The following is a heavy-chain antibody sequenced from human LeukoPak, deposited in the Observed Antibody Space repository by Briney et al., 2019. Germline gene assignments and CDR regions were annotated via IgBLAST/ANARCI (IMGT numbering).Heavy chain of an antibody. Sequence: SVKVSCKASGGTFSRYAISWVRQAPGQGLEWMGGIIPIFGTANYAQKFQGRVTITAGESTSTAYMEVSSLRSEDTAVYYCARAYSGYDFFDYWGQGILVTVSS. J-gene: IGHJ4*02. V-gene: IGHV1-69*01. D-gene: IGHD5-12*01. CDR2: IIPIFGTA. CDR1: GGTFSRYA. CDR3: ARAYSGYDFFDY.